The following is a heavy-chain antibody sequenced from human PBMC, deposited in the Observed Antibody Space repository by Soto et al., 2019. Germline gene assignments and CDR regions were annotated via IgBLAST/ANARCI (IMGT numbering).Heavy chain of an antibody. CDR2: ISAYNGNT. CDR3: ARDPPVVVPAAGPIYFDY. V-gene: IGHV1-18*04. Sequence: AAVKVSCKASGYTFTSYGISWVRQAPGQGXEWMGWISAYNGNTNYAQKLQGRVTMTTDTSTSTAYMELRSLRSDDAAVYYCARDPPVVVPAAGPIYFDYWGQGTLVTVSS. J-gene: IGHJ4*02. D-gene: IGHD2-2*01. CDR1: GYTFTSYG.